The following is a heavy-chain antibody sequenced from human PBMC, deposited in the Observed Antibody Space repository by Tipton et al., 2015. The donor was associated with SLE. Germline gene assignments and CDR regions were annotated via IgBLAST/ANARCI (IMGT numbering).Heavy chain of an antibody. J-gene: IGHJ3*02. CDR3: ARHLYDFWSGYAFDI. Sequence: PGLVKPSQTLSLTCSVSGDSMNNYYWSWIRHPAGKGLEWIGRIYTSGSTIYNPSLESRVTMSVDTSKNQFSLRVNSVTAADTAVYYCARHLYDFWSGYAFDIWGQGTMVTVSS. V-gene: IGHV4-4*07. CDR1: GDSMNNYY. CDR2: IYTSGST. D-gene: IGHD3-3*01.